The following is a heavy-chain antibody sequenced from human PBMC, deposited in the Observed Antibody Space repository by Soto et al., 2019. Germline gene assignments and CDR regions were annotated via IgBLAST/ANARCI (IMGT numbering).Heavy chain of an antibody. V-gene: IGHV1-3*01. D-gene: IGHD2-15*01. Sequence: GASVKVSCKASGYTFTGYAMHWVRQAPGQRLEWMGWINAGNGNTKYSQKFQGRVTITRDTSASTAYMELSSLRSEDTAVYYCARDRGYCSGGSCYTYNWFDPWGQGTLVTVSS. CDR3: ARDRGYCSGGSCYTYNWFDP. CDR2: INAGNGNT. J-gene: IGHJ5*02. CDR1: GYTFTGYA.